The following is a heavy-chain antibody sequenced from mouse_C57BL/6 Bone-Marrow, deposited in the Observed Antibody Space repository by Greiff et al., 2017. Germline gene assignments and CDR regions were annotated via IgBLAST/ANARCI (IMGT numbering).Heavy chain of an antibody. CDR1: GYTFTSYW. CDR2: IDPSDSYT. J-gene: IGHJ2*01. D-gene: IGHD2-4*01. CDR3: AIYYDYDNY. V-gene: IGHV1-69*01. Sequence: VQLQQPGAELVMPGASVKLSCKASGYTFTSYWMHWVKQRPGQGLEWIGEIDPSDSYTNYNQKFKGKSTLTVDKSSSTAYMQLSSLTSEDSAVYHCAIYYDYDNYWGQGTTLTVSS.